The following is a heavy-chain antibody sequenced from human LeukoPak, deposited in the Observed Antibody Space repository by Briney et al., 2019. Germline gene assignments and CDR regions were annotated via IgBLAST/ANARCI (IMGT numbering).Heavy chain of an antibody. V-gene: IGHV4-59*07. Sequence: PSDPLSLTCTVSGGSISSYYWSWIRQPPGKGLEWIGYLYYSGSTNYNASLKSPVTISVDTSKNQFSLKLSSVTAADTAVYYCARYYCSSTSCYTFQPYNWFDPWGQGTLVTVSS. CDR3: ARYYCSSTSCYTFQPYNWFDP. J-gene: IGHJ5*02. D-gene: IGHD2-2*02. CDR2: LYYSGST. CDR1: GGSISSYY.